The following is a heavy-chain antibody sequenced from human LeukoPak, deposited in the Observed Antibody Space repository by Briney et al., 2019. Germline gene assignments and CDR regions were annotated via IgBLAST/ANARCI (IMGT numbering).Heavy chain of an antibody. CDR2: INPNSGDT. V-gene: IGHV1-2*02. J-gene: IGHJ4*02. CDR3: ARAKPYDNNGYSPELRY. D-gene: IGHD3-22*01. Sequence: ASVKVSCKTSGYTFTGYYIHWVRQAPGQGLEWMGWINPNSGDTNYAQKFQGRVSMTGDTSIDTAYMELTRLRSDDTAVYYCARAKPYDNNGYSPELRYWGQGTLVTVSS. CDR1: GYTFTGYY.